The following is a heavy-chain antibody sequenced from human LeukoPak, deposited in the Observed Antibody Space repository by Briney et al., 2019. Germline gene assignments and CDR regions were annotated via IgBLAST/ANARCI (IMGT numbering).Heavy chain of an antibody. J-gene: IGHJ4*02. V-gene: IGHV1-18*01. CDR3: ARALVDGYKELGY. Sequence: ASVKVSCKASGYTFTTYGITWVRQAPGQGLAWMGWISAYNGNTNYAQKLQGRVTMTTDTSTSTAYMELRSLRSDDTAVYYCARALVDGYKELGYWGQGTLVTVSS. CDR1: GYTFTTYG. D-gene: IGHD5-24*01. CDR2: ISAYNGNT.